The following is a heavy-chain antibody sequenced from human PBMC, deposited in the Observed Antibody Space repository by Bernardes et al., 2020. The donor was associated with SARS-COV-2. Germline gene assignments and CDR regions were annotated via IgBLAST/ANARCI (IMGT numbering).Heavy chain of an antibody. D-gene: IGHD1-26*01. CDR3: AKDKVQSQSTTPFFDY. CDR1: GFTFTGYA. Sequence: GGSLRLSYAASGFTFTGYAMTWVRQAPGKGLEWVSTLSGSGGRTFYADSVDGRFTIFRDTSTDTLFLQMNSLRAEDTAVYYCAKDKVQSQSTTPFFDYWGQGTLVTVSS. CDR2: LSGSGGRT. V-gene: IGHV3-23*01. J-gene: IGHJ4*02.